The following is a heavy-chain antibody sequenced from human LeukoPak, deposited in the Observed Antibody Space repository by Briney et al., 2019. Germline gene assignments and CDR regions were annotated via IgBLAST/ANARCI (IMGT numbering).Heavy chain of an antibody. J-gene: IGHJ1*01. D-gene: IGHD3-10*01. Sequence: AETLSLMCAVYCGSLSGYYWGWIRHPPGEGRGWSREINHSGSINYNLSLKSRVTISVDTSKNKFSMKLSSVTAADTAVYYCARGHYGSWGAFQHWGQGTLVTVSS. CDR3: ARGHYGSWGAFQH. CDR2: INHSGSI. CDR1: CGSLSGYY. V-gene: IGHV4-34*01.